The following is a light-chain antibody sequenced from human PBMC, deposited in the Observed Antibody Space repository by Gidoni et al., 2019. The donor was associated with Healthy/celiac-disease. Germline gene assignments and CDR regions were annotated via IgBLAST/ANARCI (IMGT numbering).Light chain of an antibody. CDR2: SNN. J-gene: IGLJ2*01. CDR3: AAWDDSLNGVV. Sequence: QSVLTQPPSASGTPRQGVTISCSGSSSNIGSNTVNGYQQLPGTAPKLLIYSNNQRPSGVPYRFSGSKSGTSASLAISGLQSEDEADYYCAAWDDSLNGVVFGGGTKLTVL. V-gene: IGLV1-44*01. CDR1: SSNIGSNT.